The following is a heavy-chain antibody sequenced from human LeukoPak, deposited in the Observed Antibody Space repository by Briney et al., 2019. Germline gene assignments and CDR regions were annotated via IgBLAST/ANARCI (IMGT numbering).Heavy chain of an antibody. Sequence: PGESLRLSCAASGFTFTSYAMSWVRQAPGRGLEWVSSISGNGGTTYYPDSVKGRLTISRDNSKRTLYLQMNSLRAEDTAVYYCANKVPASYFAYWGQGTLVTVSS. CDR1: GFTFTSYA. V-gene: IGHV3-23*01. CDR3: ANKVPASYFAY. CDR2: ISGNGGTT. J-gene: IGHJ4*02.